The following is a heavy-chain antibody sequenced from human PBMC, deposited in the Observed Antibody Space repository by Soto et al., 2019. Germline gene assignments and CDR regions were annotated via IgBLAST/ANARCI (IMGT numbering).Heavy chain of an antibody. CDR2: ISGSGGST. Sequence: SLRLSCAASGFTFSSYAMSWVRQAPGKGLEWVSIISGSGGSTYYADSVKGRFTISRDNSKNTLYLQMNSLRAEDTAVYYCAKEYGSSWYSYYGMDVWGQGTTVTVSS. J-gene: IGHJ6*02. D-gene: IGHD6-13*01. V-gene: IGHV3-23*01. CDR3: AKEYGSSWYSYYGMDV. CDR1: GFTFSSYA.